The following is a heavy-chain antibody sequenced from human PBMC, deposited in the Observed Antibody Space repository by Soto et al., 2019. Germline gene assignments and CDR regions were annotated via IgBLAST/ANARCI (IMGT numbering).Heavy chain of an antibody. Sequence: QVQLVQSGAEVKKPGSSVKVSCKASGGTFSSYTISWVRQAPGQGLEWMGRIIPILGIANYAQKFQGRVTITAEKSTSTAYMELSSLRSEDTAVYYCARDRRVGATTAWGQGTLVTVSS. CDR3: ARDRRVGATTA. CDR1: GGTFSSYT. D-gene: IGHD1-26*01. V-gene: IGHV1-69*08. J-gene: IGHJ4*02. CDR2: IIPILGIA.